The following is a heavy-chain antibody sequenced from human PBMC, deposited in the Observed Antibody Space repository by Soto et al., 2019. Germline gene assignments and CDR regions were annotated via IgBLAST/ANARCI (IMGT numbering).Heavy chain of an antibody. J-gene: IGHJ4*02. CDR2: INHSGNTNSGST. V-gene: IGHV4-34*01. CDR1: VGSFSGYY. Sequence: QVQLQQWGAGLLKPSETLSLTCAVYVGSFSGYYWSWIRQPPGKGLEWIGEINHSGNTNSGSTNYNPSLTSRVTISVDTSKNQFSLRVNSLTAADTAVYYCARGKTYCTGGSCYGQFDYWGQGTLVTVSS. CDR3: ARGKTYCTGGSCYGQFDY. D-gene: IGHD2-15*01.